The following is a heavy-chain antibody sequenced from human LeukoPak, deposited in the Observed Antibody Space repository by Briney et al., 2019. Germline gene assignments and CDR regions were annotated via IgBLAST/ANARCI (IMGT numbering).Heavy chain of an antibody. D-gene: IGHD6-19*01. V-gene: IGHV4-59*01. CDR2: IYYSGST. J-gene: IGHJ6*02. CDR3: ARGVSSGWQYYYYYGMDV. Sequence: SETLSLTCTVSGGSISSYYWSWIRQPPGKGLEWIGYIYYSGSTNYNPSLKSRVTMSVDTSKNQFSLKLSSVTAADTAVYYCARGVSSGWQYYYYYGMDVWGQGTTVTVSS. CDR1: GGSISSYY.